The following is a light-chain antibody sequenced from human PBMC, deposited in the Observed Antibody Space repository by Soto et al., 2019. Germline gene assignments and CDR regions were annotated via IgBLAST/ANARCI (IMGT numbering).Light chain of an antibody. CDR3: QQRSNWPPEST. J-gene: IGKJ1*01. Sequence: EIVLTQSPATLSLSPGERATLSCRASQSVSSYLAWYQQKPGQAPRLLIYDASNRATGIPARFSGSGSGTDFTLTISSLEPEDFAVYYCQQRSNWPPESTFGQGPKVEIK. CDR1: QSVSSY. CDR2: DAS. V-gene: IGKV3-11*01.